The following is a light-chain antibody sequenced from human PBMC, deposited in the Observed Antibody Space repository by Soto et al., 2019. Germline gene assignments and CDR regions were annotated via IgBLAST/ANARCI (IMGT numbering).Light chain of an antibody. J-gene: IGLJ3*02. CDR3: QSYDSNIEV. CDR2: EDN. Sequence: NFMLTQPHSVSESPGKTVTISCTRSSGSIASNYVQWYRQRPGSSPTTVIYEDNQRPSGVPDRFSGSIDSSPNSASLTISGLKTEDEADYYCQSYDSNIEVFGGGTKLTVL. V-gene: IGLV6-57*01. CDR1: SGSIASNY.